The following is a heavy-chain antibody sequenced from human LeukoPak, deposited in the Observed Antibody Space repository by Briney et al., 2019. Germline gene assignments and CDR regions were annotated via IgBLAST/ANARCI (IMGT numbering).Heavy chain of an antibody. CDR3: GRDPNGDYVGAFEF. Sequence: GGSLRVSCVGSDFTFAAYAMTWVRLTPGKRLEWVSSIGGSGVYTRYADSVRGRFTISGDNSKNTLYLQMSSLRVEDTAIYYCGRDPNGDYVGAFEFWGQGTLVSVST. CDR2: IGGSGVYT. V-gene: IGHV3-23*01. CDR1: DFTFAAYA. D-gene: IGHD4-17*01. J-gene: IGHJ3*01.